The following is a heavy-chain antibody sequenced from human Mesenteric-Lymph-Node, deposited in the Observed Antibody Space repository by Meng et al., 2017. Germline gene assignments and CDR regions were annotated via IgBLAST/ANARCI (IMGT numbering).Heavy chain of an antibody. CDR2: VYHRGDT. Sequence: QVLLQGPGPGRWKPSGTLALTCTVSGDSISRDIWWSWVRQPPGKGLEWIGEVYHRGDTNYNPSLKSRVDISVDKSKNQFYLSLFSVTAADTAVYYCGRDQGRELINHWGQGTLVTVSS. CDR1: GDSISRDIW. V-gene: IGHV4-4*02. D-gene: IGHD1-7*01. J-gene: IGHJ4*02. CDR3: GRDQGRELINH.